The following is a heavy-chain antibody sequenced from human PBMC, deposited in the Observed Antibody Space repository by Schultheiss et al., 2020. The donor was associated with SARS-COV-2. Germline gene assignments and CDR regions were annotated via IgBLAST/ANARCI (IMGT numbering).Heavy chain of an antibody. Sequence: SETLSLTCTVSGGSISSSSYYWGWIRQPPGKGLEWIGYIYYSGSTYYNPSLKSRVTISVDTSKNQFSLKLSSVTAADTAVYYCASFPYYYDSSGYGGYFDYWGQGTLVTVSS. V-gene: IGHV4-39*07. CDR2: IYYSGST. J-gene: IGHJ4*02. CDR3: ASFPYYYDSSGYGGYFDY. CDR1: GGSISSSSYY. D-gene: IGHD3-22*01.